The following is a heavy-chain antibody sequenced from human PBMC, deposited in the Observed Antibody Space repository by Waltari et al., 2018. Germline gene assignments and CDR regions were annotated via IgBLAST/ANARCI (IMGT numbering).Heavy chain of an antibody. CDR1: GFTVSSNY. Sequence: EVQLVESGGGLIQPGGSLRLSCAASGFTVSSNYMSWVRQAAGKGREWVSSIYTGGSTYYADAVKGRVTISRDNAKNTLYLQMNSLRAEDTAVYYCARGYWLDYWGQGTLVTVSS. CDR3: ARGYWLDY. V-gene: IGHV3-53*01. D-gene: IGHD3-10*01. J-gene: IGHJ4*02. CDR2: IYTGGST.